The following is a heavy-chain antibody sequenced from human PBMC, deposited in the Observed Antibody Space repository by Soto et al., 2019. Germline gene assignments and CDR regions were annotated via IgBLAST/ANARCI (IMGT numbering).Heavy chain of an antibody. D-gene: IGHD3-22*01. V-gene: IGHV4-59*01. CDR1: GGSISSFY. CDR3: ATQSHANYNSSSYYTY. Sequence: QMQLQESGPGLVKSSETLSLTCAVSGGSISSFYWSWIRQSPVKGLELIGYIYYGGNTKYNPSPKSLVTTSVATSKNQFSIKLSSVTAADTAVYYCATQSHANYNSSSYYTYWGQGMLVTGSS. CDR2: IYYGGNT. J-gene: IGHJ4*02.